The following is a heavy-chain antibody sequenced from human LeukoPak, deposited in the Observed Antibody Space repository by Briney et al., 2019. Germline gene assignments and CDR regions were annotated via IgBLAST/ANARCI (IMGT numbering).Heavy chain of an antibody. J-gene: IGHJ4*02. CDR1: GFTFSSYA. V-gene: IGHV3-23*01. CDR3: AKYPYDSSGYYYFDY. CDR2: ISGSGGST. D-gene: IGHD3-22*01. Sequence: GGSLRLSCAASGFTFSSYAMSWVRQAPGKGLEWVSAISGSGGSTYYGDSVKGRFTISRDNSKNTLYLQMNSLRAEDTAVYYCAKYPYDSSGYYYFDYWGQGTLVTVSS.